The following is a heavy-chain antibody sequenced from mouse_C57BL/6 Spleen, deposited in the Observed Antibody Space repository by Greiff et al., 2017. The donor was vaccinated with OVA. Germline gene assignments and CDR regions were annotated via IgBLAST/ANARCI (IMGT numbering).Heavy chain of an antibody. CDR2: IHPNSGST. CDR3: ARGEDDYDGLYYFDY. D-gene: IGHD2-4*01. J-gene: IGHJ2*01. Sequence: VQLQQPGAELVKPGASVKLSCKASGYTFTSYWMHWVKQRPGQGLEWIGMIHPNSGSTKSNEKFKSKATLTVDKSSITAYMQLSSLTSEDSAVYYCARGEDDYDGLYYFDYWGQGTTLTVSS. CDR1: GYTFTSYW. V-gene: IGHV1-64*01.